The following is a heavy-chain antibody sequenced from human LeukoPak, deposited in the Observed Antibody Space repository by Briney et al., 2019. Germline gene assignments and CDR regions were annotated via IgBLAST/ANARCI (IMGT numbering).Heavy chain of an antibody. D-gene: IGHD2-21*02. J-gene: IGHJ2*01. CDR1: GFTFSSYG. Sequence: PGGSLRLSCAASGFTFSSYGMHWVRQAPGKGLEWVSAISGSGGSTYYADSVKGRFTISRDNSKNTLYLQMNSLRAEDTAVYYCAKDLEEIWVTWYFDLWGRGTLVTVSS. V-gene: IGHV3-23*01. CDR3: AKDLEEIWVTWYFDL. CDR2: ISGSGGST.